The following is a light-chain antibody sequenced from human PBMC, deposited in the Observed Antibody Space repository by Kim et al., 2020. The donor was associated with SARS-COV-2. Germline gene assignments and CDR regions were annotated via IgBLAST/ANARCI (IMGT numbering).Light chain of an antibody. J-gene: IGLJ3*02. CDR3: QVWDSSTWV. CDR1: NIVTKN. V-gene: IGLV3-9*01. Sequence: SYELTQPHSVSVALGQTARITCGGNNIVTKNVHWYQQKPGQAPVLVMYRDTNRPSGIPERFSGSNSGNTATLTISRDQAGDEADYYCQVWDSSTWVFGGGTQLTVL. CDR2: RDT.